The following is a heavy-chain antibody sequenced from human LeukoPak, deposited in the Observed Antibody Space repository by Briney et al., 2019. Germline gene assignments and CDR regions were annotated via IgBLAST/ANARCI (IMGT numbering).Heavy chain of an antibody. V-gene: IGHV4-39*01. J-gene: IGHJ4*02. CDR2: IYYSGST. CDR3: ARAVEMATNTFDY. D-gene: IGHD5-24*01. CDR1: GFSISSSSYY. Sequence: PSETLSLTCAASGFSISSSSYYWGWIRQPPGKGLEWIGSIYYSGSTYYNPSLKSLVTISVDASKNQFSLKLSSVTAADTAVYYCARAVEMATNTFDYWGQGTLVTVSS.